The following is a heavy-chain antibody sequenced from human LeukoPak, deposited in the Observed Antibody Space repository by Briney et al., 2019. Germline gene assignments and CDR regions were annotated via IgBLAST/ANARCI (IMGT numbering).Heavy chain of an antibody. J-gene: IGHJ4*02. V-gene: IGHV3-33*01. D-gene: IGHD6-13*01. CDR1: GFTFSSYG. Sequence: GGSLRLSCAASGFTFSSYGMHWVRQAPGKGLEWVAVIWYDGSNKYYGDSVKGRFTISRDNSKNTLYLQMNSLRAEDTAVYYCARGGGYSSSWRRYYFDYWGQGTLVTVSS. CDR2: IWYDGSNK. CDR3: ARGGGYSSSWRRYYFDY.